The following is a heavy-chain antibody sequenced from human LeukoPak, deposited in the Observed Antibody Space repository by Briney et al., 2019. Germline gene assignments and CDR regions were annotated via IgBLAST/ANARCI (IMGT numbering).Heavy chain of an antibody. CDR3: ARTGYSSLANFDY. CDR2: IYYSGST. CDR1: GGSISSSSYY. D-gene: IGHD6-13*01. J-gene: IGHJ4*02. V-gene: IGHV4-39*01. Sequence: PSETLSLTCTVSGGSISSSSYYWGWVRQPPGKGREWIGSIYYSGSTYYNPSLKSRVTISVDTSKNQFSLKLSSATAADTAVYYCARTGYSSLANFDYWGQGTLVTVSS.